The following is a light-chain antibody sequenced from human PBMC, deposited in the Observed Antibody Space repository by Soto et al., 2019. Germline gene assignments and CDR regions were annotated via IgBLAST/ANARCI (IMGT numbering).Light chain of an antibody. V-gene: IGKV3-15*01. CDR1: QSISSS. Sequence: EKVMTQSPATLSVSPGERATLSCRASQSISSSLAWYQQKPGQAPRLLIYGASTRATGIPARFSGSGSGTEFPLTISSLQSEDFAVYYCQQYSNWPPITFGQGTRLEIK. CDR3: QQYSNWPPIT. CDR2: GAS. J-gene: IGKJ5*01.